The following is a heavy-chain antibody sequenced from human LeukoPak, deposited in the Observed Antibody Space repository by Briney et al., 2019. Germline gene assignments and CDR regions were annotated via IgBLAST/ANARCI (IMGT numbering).Heavy chain of an antibody. CDR2: IKADGSGT. CDR1: GFTIGPYA. Sequence: GGALRLSCAASGFTIGPYAMYWVRQGPGRGLEWVSVIKADGSGTFYADSVRGRFTTSRDNSKNSLYLQMDSLTSEDTALYYCATWAFYHNLDVWGQGTTVIVSS. D-gene: IGHD2/OR15-2a*01. V-gene: IGHV3-43*02. CDR3: ATWAFYHNLDV. J-gene: IGHJ6*02.